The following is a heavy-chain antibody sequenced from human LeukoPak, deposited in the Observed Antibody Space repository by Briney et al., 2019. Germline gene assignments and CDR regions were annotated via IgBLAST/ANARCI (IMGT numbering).Heavy chain of an antibody. CDR2: ISGSGGST. Sequence: GGSLRLSCAASGFTFSSYAMSWVRQAPGKGLEWVSAISGSGGSTYYADSVKGRFTISRDNSKNTLYLQMNSLRAEDTAVYYCATHYGDYYYYYYMDVWGKGTTVTVS. J-gene: IGHJ6*03. V-gene: IGHV3-23*01. D-gene: IGHD4-17*01. CDR3: ATHYGDYYYYYYMDV. CDR1: GFTFSSYA.